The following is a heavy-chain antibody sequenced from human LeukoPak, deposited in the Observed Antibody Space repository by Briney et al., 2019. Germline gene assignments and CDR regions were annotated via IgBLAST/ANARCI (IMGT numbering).Heavy chain of an antibody. V-gene: IGHV4-34*01. Sequence: PSETLSLTCAVYGGSFSGYYWSWIRQPPGKGLEWIGEINHSGSTNYNPSLKSRVTISVDTSKNQFSLKLSSVTAADTAVYYCARAPRPHYDFWSGYRYSFDYWGQGTLVTVSS. J-gene: IGHJ4*02. CDR2: INHSGST. CDR3: ARAPRPHYDFWSGYRYSFDY. CDR1: GGSFSGYY. D-gene: IGHD3-3*01.